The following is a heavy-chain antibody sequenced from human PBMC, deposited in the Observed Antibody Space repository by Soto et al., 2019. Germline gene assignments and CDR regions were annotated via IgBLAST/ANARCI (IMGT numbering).Heavy chain of an antibody. CDR2: ITSSSSSI. D-gene: IGHD4-17*01. V-gene: IGHV3-21*06. CDR3: ASHYGDNGWFDP. CDR1: GFTFSAYN. Sequence: GGSLRLSCAASGFTFSAYNMNWVRQPPGKGLEWVSSITSSSSSIYYADSLKGRFTISRDNAKNSLYLQMNSLRAEDTAVYYCASHYGDNGWFDPWGQ. J-gene: IGHJ5*02.